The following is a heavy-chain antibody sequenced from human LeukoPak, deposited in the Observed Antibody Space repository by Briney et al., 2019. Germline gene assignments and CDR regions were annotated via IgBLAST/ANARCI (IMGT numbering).Heavy chain of an antibody. D-gene: IGHD2/OR15-2a*01. CDR3: ARSSKFYHY. Sequence: SETLSLTCAVYGGSFSGYYWSWIRQPPGKGLEWIGEINHSGSTNYNPSLKSRVTISVDTSKNQFSLKLSSVTAADTAVYYCARSSKFYHYWGQGTLVTVSS. CDR1: GGSFSGYY. CDR2: INHSGST. J-gene: IGHJ4*02. V-gene: IGHV4-34*01.